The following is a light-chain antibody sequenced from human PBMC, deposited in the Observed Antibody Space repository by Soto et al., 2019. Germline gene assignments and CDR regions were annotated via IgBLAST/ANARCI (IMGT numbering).Light chain of an antibody. Sequence: QSVLTQPASVSGSPGQSITISCTGTSSDVGAYNFVSWYQQHPGKAPKLIIYDVSNRPSGVSNRFSGSKSGNTASLTISGLQAEDEADSCCSSCTSSSTRVFGTGTKVTVL. J-gene: IGLJ1*01. CDR2: DVS. V-gene: IGLV2-14*03. CDR3: SSCTSSSTRV. CDR1: SSDVGAYNF.